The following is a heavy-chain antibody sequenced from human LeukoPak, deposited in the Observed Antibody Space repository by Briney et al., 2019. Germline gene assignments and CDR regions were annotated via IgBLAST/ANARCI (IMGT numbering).Heavy chain of an antibody. Sequence: SETLSLTCTVSGGSISSSNYYWGWIRQPPGKGLEWIGYIFNSGSTYYNPSLKSRVTILVDTSKNQFSLKLSSVTAADTAVYYCARRPPFAFDIWGQGTMVTVSS. J-gene: IGHJ3*02. V-gene: IGHV4-39*07. CDR2: IFNSGST. CDR3: ARRPPFAFDI. CDR1: GGSISSSNYY.